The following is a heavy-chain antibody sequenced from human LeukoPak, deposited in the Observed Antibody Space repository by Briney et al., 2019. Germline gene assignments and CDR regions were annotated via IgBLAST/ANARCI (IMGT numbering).Heavy chain of an antibody. CDR2: INHSGST. CDR1: GGSFSGYY. V-gene: IGHV4-34*01. D-gene: IGHD5-12*01. Sequence: SETLSLTCAVYGGSFSGYYWSWIRQPPGKGLEWIGEINHSGSTNYNPSLKSRVTISVDTSKNQFSLRLSSVTAADTAVYYCARGRRRYSGYEAITPSFDYWGKGTLVTVSS. J-gene: IGHJ4*02. CDR3: ARGRRRYSGYEAITPSFDY.